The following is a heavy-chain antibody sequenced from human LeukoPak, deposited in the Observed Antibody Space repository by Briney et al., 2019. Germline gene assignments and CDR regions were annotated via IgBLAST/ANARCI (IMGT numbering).Heavy chain of an antibody. CDR1: GFTFSSYG. V-gene: IGHV3-33*01. J-gene: IGHJ5*02. Sequence: GRSLRLSCAASGFTFSSYGMHWVRQAPGKGLEWVAVIWYDGSNKYYADSVKGRFTISRDNSKNTLYLQINSLRAEDTAVYYCARDPDSSSSFPYNWLDPWGQGTLVTVSS. D-gene: IGHD6-13*01. CDR2: IWYDGSNK. CDR3: ARDPDSSSSFPYNWLDP.